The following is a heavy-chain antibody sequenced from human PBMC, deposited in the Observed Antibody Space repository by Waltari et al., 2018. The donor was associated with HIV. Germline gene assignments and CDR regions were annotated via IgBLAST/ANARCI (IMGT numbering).Heavy chain of an antibody. D-gene: IGHD3-9*01. J-gene: IGHJ2*01. CDR1: GGSITSGSYY. CDR2: VYISGSA. Sequence: QVQLQESGPGLVKPSQTLSLTCTVSGGSITSGSYYWIWIRQPAGKGLEWIGRVYISGSANDNPPLRSRVTMSLDTSKNQFSLKLSSVTAADTAVYYCARGLDILTGYYHWFSDLWGRGTLVTVSS. CDR3: ARGLDILTGYYHWFSDL. V-gene: IGHV4-61*02.